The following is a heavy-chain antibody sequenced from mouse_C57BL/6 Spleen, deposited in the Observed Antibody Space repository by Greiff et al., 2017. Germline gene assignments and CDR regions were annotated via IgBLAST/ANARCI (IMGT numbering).Heavy chain of an antibody. V-gene: IGHV5-17*01. D-gene: IGHD1-1*01. CDR2: ISSGSSTI. CDR3: ARPGDYYGSSYYFDY. J-gene: IGHJ2*01. CDR1: GFTFSDYG. Sequence: EVQGVESGGGLVKPGGSLKLSCAASGFTFSDYGMHWVRQAPEKGLEWVAYISSGSSTIYYADTVKGRFTISRDNAKNTLFLQMTSLRSEDTAMYYCARPGDYYGSSYYFDYWGQGTTLTVSS.